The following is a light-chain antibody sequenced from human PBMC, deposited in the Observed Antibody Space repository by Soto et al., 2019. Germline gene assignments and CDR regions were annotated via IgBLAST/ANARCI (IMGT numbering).Light chain of an antibody. Sequence: QSALTQPASVSGSPGQSITISCTGTSSDVGGYNYVSWYQQHPGKVPKLIIYEVSNRPSGVSNRFSGSKSGHTASLTISGLQAEDEADYYCLSYTSSSTLYVFGAGTKVTVL. V-gene: IGLV2-14*01. J-gene: IGLJ1*01. CDR2: EVS. CDR3: LSYTSSSTLYV. CDR1: SSDVGGYNY.